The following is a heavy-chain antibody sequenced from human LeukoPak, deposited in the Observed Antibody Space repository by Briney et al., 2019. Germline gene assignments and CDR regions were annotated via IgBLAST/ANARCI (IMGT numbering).Heavy chain of an antibody. CDR1: GFTFSSYA. CDR2: ISGSGGST. J-gene: IGHJ5*02. CDR3: ARVQFQWFDP. D-gene: IGHD6-19*01. Sequence: GGSLRLSCAASGFTFSSYAMSWVRQAPGKGLEWVSAISGSGGSTYYADSVKGRFTIARDNSKKTLYLQMNNLRVEDTAVYYCARVQFQWFDPWGQGTLVTVSS. V-gene: IGHV3-23*01.